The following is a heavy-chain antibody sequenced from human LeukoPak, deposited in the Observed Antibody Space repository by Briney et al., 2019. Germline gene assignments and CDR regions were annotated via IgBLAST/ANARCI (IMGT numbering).Heavy chain of an antibody. J-gene: IGHJ5*02. CDR1: GGSISSGDYY. CDR2: IYYSGST. V-gene: IGHV4-31*03. D-gene: IGHD2-2*02. CDR3: ARELRGYCSSTSCYIWFDP. Sequence: SQTLSLTRTVSGGSISSGDYYWSWIRQHPGKGLEWIGYIYYSGSTYYNPSLKSRITISVDTSKNQFSLKLSSVTAADTAVYYCARELRGYCSSTSCYIWFDPWGQGTLVTVSS.